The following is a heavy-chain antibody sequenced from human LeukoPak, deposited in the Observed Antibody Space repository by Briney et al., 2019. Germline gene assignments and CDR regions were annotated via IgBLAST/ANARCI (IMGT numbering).Heavy chain of an antibody. CDR2: IYHSGST. J-gene: IGHJ5*02. CDR1: GGSISSGGYS. V-gene: IGHV4-30-2*01. D-gene: IGHD4/OR15-4a*01. Sequence: PSQTLSLTCAVSGGSISSGGYSWSWIRQPPGKGLEWIGYIYHSGSTYYNPSLKSRVTISVDRSKNQFSLKLSSVTAADTAVYYCARLVLNWFDPWGQGTLVTVSS. CDR3: ARLVLNWFDP.